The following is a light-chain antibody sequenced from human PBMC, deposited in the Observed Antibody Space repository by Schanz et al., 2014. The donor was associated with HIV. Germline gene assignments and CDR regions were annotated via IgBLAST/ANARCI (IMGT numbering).Light chain of an antibody. CDR3: QQYGSSPYT. Sequence: EMVMTQSPATLSASPGERATLSCRASQSVSSYLAWYQQKPGQAPRLLIYGASSRAIGTPDRFSGSGSGTDFTLTISRLEPEDFAVYYCQQYGSSPYTFGQGTKLEIK. J-gene: IGKJ2*01. V-gene: IGKV3-20*01. CDR1: QSVSSY. CDR2: GAS.